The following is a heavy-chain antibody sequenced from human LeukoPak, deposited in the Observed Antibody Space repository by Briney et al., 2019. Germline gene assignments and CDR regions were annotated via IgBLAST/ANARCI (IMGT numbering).Heavy chain of an antibody. CDR1: GYIFTKYV. CDR2: IKAGNGDT. J-gene: IGHJ4*02. D-gene: IGHD2-21*01. CDR3: ARDDCGDTCYPGGY. Sequence: ASVKVSCKASGYIFTKYVVHWVLQAPGQRPEWMGWIKAGNGDTKYSQNFQVRLTITRDTSASTVYMELSSLTSEDTALYYCARDDCGDTCYPGGYWGQGTLVTVSS. V-gene: IGHV1-3*01.